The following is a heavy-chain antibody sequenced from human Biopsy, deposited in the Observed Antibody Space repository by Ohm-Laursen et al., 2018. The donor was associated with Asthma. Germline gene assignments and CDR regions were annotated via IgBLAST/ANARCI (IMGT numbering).Heavy chain of an antibody. J-gene: IGHJ4*02. CDR1: GGSMSSSSYY. Sequence: SETLSLTCTVSGGSMSSSSYYWGWIRQPPGKGLEWIGSIYYNGRTYYNPSLKSRVTISVDTSKKQLSLQLSSVTAADTAVYYCARHSGNYYAQLNYWGQGTLVTVSS. D-gene: IGHD1-26*01. V-gene: IGHV4-39*01. CDR2: IYYNGRT. CDR3: ARHSGNYYAQLNY.